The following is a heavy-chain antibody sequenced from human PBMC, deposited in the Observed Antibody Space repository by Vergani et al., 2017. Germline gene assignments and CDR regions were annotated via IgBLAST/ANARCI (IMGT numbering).Heavy chain of an antibody. J-gene: IGHJ3*02. V-gene: IGHV3-23*01. CDR3: AKVGRSEVAGTLCAFDI. D-gene: IGHD6-19*01. CDR1: GFTFIMHA. CDR2: LSASDRRT. Sequence: EVQLLESGGALVQPGGSLRLSCAASGFTFIMHAMSWVRQAPGKGLEWVSTLSASDRRTHYADSVQGRFTISRDISKNTLFLHMNSLRPEDTAVYYCAKVGRSEVAGTLCAFDILVQGTMVTVSS.